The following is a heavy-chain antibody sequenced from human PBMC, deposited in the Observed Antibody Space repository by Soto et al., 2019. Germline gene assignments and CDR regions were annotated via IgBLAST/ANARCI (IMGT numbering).Heavy chain of an antibody. J-gene: IGHJ4*02. D-gene: IGHD3-16*01. Sequence: SETLSLTCTVSGGSISSYYWSWIRRPPGKGLEWIGYIYYSGNTNYNPSLKSRLTISVDTSKNQFSLKLSSVTAADTAVYYCARHPPYSAFDYWGQGTLVTVS. CDR2: IYYSGNT. V-gene: IGHV4-59*08. CDR1: GGSISSYY. CDR3: ARHPPYSAFDY.